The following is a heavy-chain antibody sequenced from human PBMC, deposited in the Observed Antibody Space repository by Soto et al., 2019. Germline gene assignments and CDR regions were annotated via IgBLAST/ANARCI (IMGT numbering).Heavy chain of an antibody. CDR1: GFTFSTYW. CDR3: ADGGSGYYAN. CDR2: IKPDGTYA. Sequence: EVQLVESGGDLVQPGGSLRLSCAASGFTFSTYWMHWVRQAPGTGLLWVSRIKPDGTYATYADSVKGRFTTSRANAAPPLYLQMNSSRVEIAVVYYCADGGSGYYANWGQGPLVTVSS. V-gene: IGHV3-74*01. J-gene: IGHJ4*02. D-gene: IGHD3-22*01.